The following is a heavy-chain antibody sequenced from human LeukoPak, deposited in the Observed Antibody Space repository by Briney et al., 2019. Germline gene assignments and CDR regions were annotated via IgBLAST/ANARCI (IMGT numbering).Heavy chain of an antibody. CDR1: GGSISSSSYY. J-gene: IGHJ4*02. CDR3: ARQTSGYYVDY. CDR2: IYYSGST. Sequence: SETLSLTCTVSGGSISSSSYYWGWIRQPPGKGLEWVGFIYYSGSTHYNPSLKSRVTISVDTSKNQFSLKLSSVTAADTAVYYCARQTSGYYVDYWGQGSLVTVSS. V-gene: IGHV4-39*01. D-gene: IGHD3-22*01.